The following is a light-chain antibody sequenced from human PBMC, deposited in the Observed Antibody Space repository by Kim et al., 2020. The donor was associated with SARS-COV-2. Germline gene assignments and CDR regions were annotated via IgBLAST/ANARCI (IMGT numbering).Light chain of an antibody. CDR2: GAS. Sequence: EIVLTQSPGTVSLSPGERATLSCRASQSVSSTYLAWYQQKPGQAPRLLIYGASSRATGIPDRFSGSGSGTDFTLTISRLEPEDFAVYYCQKYGSSPITFGQGKRLEIK. CDR1: QSVSSTY. V-gene: IGKV3-20*01. CDR3: QKYGSSPIT. J-gene: IGKJ5*01.